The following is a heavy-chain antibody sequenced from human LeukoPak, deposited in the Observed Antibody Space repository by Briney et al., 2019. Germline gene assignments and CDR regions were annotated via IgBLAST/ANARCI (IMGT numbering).Heavy chain of an antibody. CDR2: ISSSSSYI. D-gene: IGHD5-18*01. CDR1: GFTSSSYS. J-gene: IGHJ3*02. V-gene: IGHV3-21*01. Sequence: PGGSLRLSCAASGFTSSSYSMNWVRQAPGKGLEWVSSISSSSSYIYYADSVKGRFTISRDNAKNSLYLQMNSLRAEDTAVYYCASIGIQSDAFDIWGQGTMVTVSS. CDR3: ASIGIQSDAFDI.